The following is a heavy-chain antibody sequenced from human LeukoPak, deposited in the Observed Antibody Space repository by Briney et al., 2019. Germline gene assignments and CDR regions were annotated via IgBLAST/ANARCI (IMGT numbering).Heavy chain of an antibody. J-gene: IGHJ3*01. CDR1: GYSISSGYY. D-gene: IGHD1-26*01. V-gene: IGHV4-38-2*02. CDR2: IYHSGST. Sequence: ASETLSLTCTVSGYSISSGYYWGWIRQPPGKGLEWIGSIYHSGSTYYNPSLKSRVTISVDTSKNQFSLKLSSVTAADTAVYYCARRIPRYSGSQNSAFDVWGQGTMVTVSS. CDR3: ARRIPRYSGSQNSAFDV.